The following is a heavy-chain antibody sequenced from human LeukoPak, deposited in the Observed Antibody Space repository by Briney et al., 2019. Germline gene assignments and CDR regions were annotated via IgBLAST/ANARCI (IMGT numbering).Heavy chain of an antibody. J-gene: IGHJ4*02. V-gene: IGHV1-24*01. CDR3: ATSYDFWSGYYKFDY. CDR1: GYTLTELS. Sequence: ASVKVSCKVSGYTLTELSMHWVRQAPGKGLEWMGCFDPEDGETIYAQKFQGRVTMTEDTSTDTAYMELSSLRSEDTAVYYCATSYDFWSGYYKFDYWGQGTLVTVSS. CDR2: FDPEDGET. D-gene: IGHD3-3*01.